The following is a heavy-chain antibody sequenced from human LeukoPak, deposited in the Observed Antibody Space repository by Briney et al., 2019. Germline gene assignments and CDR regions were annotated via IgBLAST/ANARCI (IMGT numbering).Heavy chain of an antibody. CDR3: ATLYYYGSGSPYNWFDP. J-gene: IGHJ5*02. CDR2: IDWDDDK. D-gene: IGHD3-10*01. Sequence: SGPTLVKPTQTLTLTCSVSGLSLSTSGVGVGWIRQPPGKALEWLALIDWDDDKRYSPSLKSRLTITKDTAKNQVVLTMTNMDPVDTATYYCATLYYYGSGSPYNWFDPWGQGTLVTVSS. V-gene: IGHV2-5*02. CDR1: GLSLSTSGVG.